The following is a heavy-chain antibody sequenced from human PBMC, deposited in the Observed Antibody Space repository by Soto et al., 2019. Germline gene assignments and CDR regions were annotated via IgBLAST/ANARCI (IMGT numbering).Heavy chain of an antibody. CDR1: GFTFSSYA. CDR3: AKGTANWNFGYFDY. Sequence: PGGSLRLSCAASGFTFSSYAMTWVRQAPGKGLGWVSVIGGSGGGTYYADSVKGRFTISRDNSKNTLYLQMNSLRAEDTAVYYCAKGTANWNFGYFDYWRQGTLVTVSS. CDR2: IGGSGGGT. V-gene: IGHV3-23*01. D-gene: IGHD1-7*01. J-gene: IGHJ4*02.